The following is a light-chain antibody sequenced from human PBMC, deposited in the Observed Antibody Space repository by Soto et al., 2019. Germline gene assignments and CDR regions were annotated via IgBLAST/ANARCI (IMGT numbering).Light chain of an antibody. Sequence: QSVLTQPPSASGTPGQRVTISCSGSSSNIGSNTVNWYQQLPGTAPKLLIYSNNQRPSGVPDRFSGSKSGTSASLAISGLQSEDEADYYCSSFRTGSVVLFGGGTKLTVL. CDR1: SSNIGSNT. V-gene: IGLV1-44*01. J-gene: IGLJ3*02. CDR2: SNN. CDR3: SSFRTGSVVL.